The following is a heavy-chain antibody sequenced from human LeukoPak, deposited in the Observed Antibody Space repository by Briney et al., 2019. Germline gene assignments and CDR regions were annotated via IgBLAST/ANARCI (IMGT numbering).Heavy chain of an antibody. CDR2: TSWDDDK. CDR1: GISISTSGVG. Sequence: SGPTLMNPTQTLTLTCTLFGISISTSGVGVGWIRQPPGKALEGLAFTSWDDDKRYSPSLKSRLTLTRDTSKNQVVLTMTNVDPVDTATYYCARLITRPGRREFDYWGQGTLVTVSS. V-gene: IGHV2-5*02. CDR3: ARLITRPGRREFDY. D-gene: IGHD2-15*01. J-gene: IGHJ4*02.